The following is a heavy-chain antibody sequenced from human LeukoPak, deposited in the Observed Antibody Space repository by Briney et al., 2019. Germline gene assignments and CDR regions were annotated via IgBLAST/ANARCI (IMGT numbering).Heavy chain of an antibody. J-gene: IGHJ4*02. CDR3: AKDVSGSGSYYVGFDY. CDR2: ISGSGGST. Sequence: GGSLRLSCAASGFTFSSYAMSWVRQAPGKGLEWVSAISGSGGSTYYADSVKGRFTISRDNSKNTLYLQMNSLRAEDTAVYYCAKDVSGSGSYYVGFDYWGQGTLVTVSS. D-gene: IGHD3-10*01. CDR1: GFTFSSYA. V-gene: IGHV3-23*01.